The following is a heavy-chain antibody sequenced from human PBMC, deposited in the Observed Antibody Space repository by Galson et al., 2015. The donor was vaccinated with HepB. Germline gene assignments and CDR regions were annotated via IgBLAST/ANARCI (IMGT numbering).Heavy chain of an antibody. CDR1: GFTFTNYW. V-gene: IGHV3-7*03. J-gene: IGHJ4*02. Sequence: SLRLSCAASGFTFTNYWMSWVRQAPGKGLEWVASIKQDGSEKNYVDSARGRFTISRDNAKNSVYLQINGLRAEDTAVYYCARIGYGSSGFDYWGQGALVTVSS. D-gene: IGHD5-18*01. CDR2: IKQDGSEK. CDR3: ARIGYGSSGFDY.